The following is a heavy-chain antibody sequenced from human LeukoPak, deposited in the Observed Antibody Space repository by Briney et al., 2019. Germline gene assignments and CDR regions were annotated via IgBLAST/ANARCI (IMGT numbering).Heavy chain of an antibody. CDR2: ISSSSDYI. CDR3: ARDLSQDGSGSYYPYFDY. Sequence: PVGSLRLSCAASGFTFSSYSMNWVRQAPGKGLEWVSFISSSSDYIYYADSVKGRFTITRDNAKNSLYLQTNSLRAEDTAVSYCARDLSQDGSGSYYPYFDYWGQGTLVTVSS. J-gene: IGHJ4*01. CDR1: GFTFSSYS. D-gene: IGHD3-10*01. V-gene: IGHV3-21*01.